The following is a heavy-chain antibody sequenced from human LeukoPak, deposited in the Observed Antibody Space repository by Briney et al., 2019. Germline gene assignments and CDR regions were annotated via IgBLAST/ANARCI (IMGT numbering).Heavy chain of an antibody. V-gene: IGHV3-11*01. Sequence: GGSLRLSCAASGFTFSDYYMSWLRQAPGKGLEWVSYISSSGSTIYYADSVKGRFTISRDNAKNSLYLQMNSLRAEDTAVYYCARDPRGSYPDSDAFDIWGQGTMVTVSS. D-gene: IGHD1-26*01. J-gene: IGHJ3*02. CDR1: GFTFSDYY. CDR3: ARDPRGSYPDSDAFDI. CDR2: ISSSGSTI.